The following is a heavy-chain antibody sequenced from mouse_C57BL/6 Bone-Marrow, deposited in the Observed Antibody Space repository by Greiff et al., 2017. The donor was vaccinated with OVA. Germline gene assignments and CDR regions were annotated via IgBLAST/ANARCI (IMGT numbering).Heavy chain of an antibody. J-gene: IGHJ4*01. CDR1: GFTFSDYG. Sequence: EVKVVESGGGLVQPGGSLKLSCAASGFTFSDYGMAWVRQAPRKGPEWVAFISNLAYSIYYADTVTGRFTISRENAKNTLYLEMSSLRSEDTAMYYCATLAYYYGSSLYAMDYWGQGTSVTVSS. CDR2: ISNLAYSI. D-gene: IGHD1-1*01. V-gene: IGHV5-15*01. CDR3: ATLAYYYGSSLYAMDY.